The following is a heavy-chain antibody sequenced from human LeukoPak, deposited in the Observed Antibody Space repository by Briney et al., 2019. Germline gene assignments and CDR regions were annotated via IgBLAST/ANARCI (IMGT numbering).Heavy chain of an antibody. CDR1: GGSISSYY. CDR3: ARVPLAARGAVYFYYMDV. V-gene: IGHV4-59*01. Sequence: SETLSLTCTVSGGSISSYYWSWIRQPPGKGLEWIGYIYYSGSTNYNPSLKSRVTISIDTSKNQFSLKLSSVAAADTAVYYCARVPLAARGAVYFYYMDVWGKGTTVTVSS. J-gene: IGHJ6*03. CDR2: IYYSGST. D-gene: IGHD6-6*01.